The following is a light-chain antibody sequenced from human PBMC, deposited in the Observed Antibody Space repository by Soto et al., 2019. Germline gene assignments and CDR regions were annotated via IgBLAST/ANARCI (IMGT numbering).Light chain of an antibody. Sequence: IVLAQSAGPLSFSPGGRTNPSCRASQSVTSDYLAWYQQKPGQAPRLLIYGTTKRATGIPDRFTGSGSGTDFTLTITRLEPEEFAVYYCHQYDNAPQTYGQGTKV. J-gene: IGKJ2*01. CDR1: QSVTSDY. CDR3: HQYDNAPQT. V-gene: IGKV3-20*01. CDR2: GTT.